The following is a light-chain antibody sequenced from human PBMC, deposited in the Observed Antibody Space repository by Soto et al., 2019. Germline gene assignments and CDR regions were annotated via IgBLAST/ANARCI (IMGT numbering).Light chain of an antibody. V-gene: IGKV3-20*01. CDR1: QSVSSSY. CDR2: GAS. Sequence: EILVTQSPATVSVSPGERATLSCRASQSVSSSYLAWYQQKPGQAPRLLIYGASSRATGIPDRFSGSGSGTDFTLTISRLEPEDFGVYYCQQFGSSIPHTFGQGTKVDIK. J-gene: IGKJ2*01. CDR3: QQFGSSIPHT.